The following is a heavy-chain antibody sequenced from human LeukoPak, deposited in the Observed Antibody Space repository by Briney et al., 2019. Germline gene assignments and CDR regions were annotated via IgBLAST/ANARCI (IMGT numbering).Heavy chain of an antibody. J-gene: IGHJ1*01. CDR3: ARDSFDSSGSHAEYFQR. V-gene: IGHV4-59*01. CDR2: VYYSGST. CDR1: GGSISTYY. D-gene: IGHD3-22*01. Sequence: PSETLSLTRTVSGGSISTYYWNWIRQPPGKGLEWIGYVYYSGSTTYSPSLKSRVTISVDTYKNEFSLKLYSVTAADTAVYYCARDSFDSSGSHAEYFQRWGQGTLVTVSS.